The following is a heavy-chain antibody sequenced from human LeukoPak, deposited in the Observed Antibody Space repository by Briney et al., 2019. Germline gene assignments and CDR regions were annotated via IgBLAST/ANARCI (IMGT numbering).Heavy chain of an antibody. J-gene: IGHJ4*02. D-gene: IGHD4-17*01. CDR1: GFTFSSSD. V-gene: IGHV3-13*01. Sequence: PGVYLRLSCAASGFTFSSSDMHWVRQATGKGLEWVSAIGTAGDTYYPGSVKGRFTISRENAKNSLYLQVNSLRAGDTAVYYCARLSHYGFDYWGQGTLVTVSS. CDR2: IGTAGDT. CDR3: ARLSHYGFDY.